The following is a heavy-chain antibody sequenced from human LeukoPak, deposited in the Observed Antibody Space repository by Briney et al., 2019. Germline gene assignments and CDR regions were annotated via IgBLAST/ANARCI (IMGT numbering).Heavy chain of an antibody. CDR2: ISSSSGYI. CDR3: ARDPPNYYGSGSYSN. V-gene: IGHV3-21*01. J-gene: IGHJ4*02. CDR1: GFAFSSYS. D-gene: IGHD3-10*01. Sequence: GGSLRLSCAASGFAFSSYSMNWVRQAPGKGLEWVSSISSSSGYIYYADSVKGRFTISRDNAKNSLYLQMNSLRAEDTAVYYCARDPPNYYGSGSYSNWGQGTLVTVSS.